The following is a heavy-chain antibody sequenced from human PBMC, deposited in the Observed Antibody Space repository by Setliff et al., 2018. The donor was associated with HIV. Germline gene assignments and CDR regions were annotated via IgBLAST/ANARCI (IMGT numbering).Heavy chain of an antibody. D-gene: IGHD1-26*01. V-gene: IGHV1-8*01. CDR1: GYTFTSYD. CDR2: MNPNSGNT. Sequence: ASVKVSCKASGYTFTSYDINWVRQDTGQGLEWMGWMNPNSGNTGYAQKFQGRVTMTRNTSISTAYMELSSLRSEDTAVYYCVSEGATTSWFDPWGQGTLVTVSS. CDR3: VSEGATTSWFDP. J-gene: IGHJ5*02.